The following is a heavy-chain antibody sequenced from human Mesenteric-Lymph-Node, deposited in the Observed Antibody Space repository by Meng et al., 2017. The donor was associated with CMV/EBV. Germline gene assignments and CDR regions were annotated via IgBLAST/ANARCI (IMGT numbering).Heavy chain of an antibody. J-gene: IGHJ6*02. CDR1: GFTFSSYA. V-gene: IGHV3-7*01. CDR3: ARDCEYSSSLGAKRRGGMDV. CDR2: IKQDGSEK. Sequence: GESLKISCAASGFTFSSYAMSWVRQAPGKGLEWVANIKQDGSEKYYVDSVKGRFTISRDNAKNTLYLQMNSLRAEDTAVYYCARDCEYSSSLGAKRRGGMDVWGQGTTVTVSS. D-gene: IGHD6-6*01.